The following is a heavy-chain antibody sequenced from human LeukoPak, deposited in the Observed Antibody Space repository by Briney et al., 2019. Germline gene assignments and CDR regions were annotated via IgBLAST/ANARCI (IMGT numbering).Heavy chain of an antibody. CDR3: ERDWQLMSDC. CDR2: IWYDGSNK. CDR1: GFTFSSYG. Sequence: GGSLRLSCAASGFTFSSYGMHWVRQAPGKGLEWVAIIWYDGSNKYYGDSVKGRFTISRDNSKNTLYLQMNSLRAEDTAVYYCERDWQLMSDCWGQGTLVTVSS. D-gene: IGHD6-19*01. V-gene: IGHV3-33*01. J-gene: IGHJ4*02.